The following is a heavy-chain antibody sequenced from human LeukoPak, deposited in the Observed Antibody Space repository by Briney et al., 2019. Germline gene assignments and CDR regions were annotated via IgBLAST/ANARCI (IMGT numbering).Heavy chain of an antibody. Sequence: GGSLRLSCAASGFTFSNYAMSWVRQAPGKGLEWVSAISGSGGSTYYADSVKGRFTISRDNSKNTLYLQMNSLRAEDTAVYYCAKNGYYDFSQPTPFWGQGTLVTVSS. D-gene: IGHD3-3*01. V-gene: IGHV3-23*01. J-gene: IGHJ4*02. CDR1: GFTFSNYA. CDR3: AKNGYYDFSQPTPF. CDR2: ISGSGGST.